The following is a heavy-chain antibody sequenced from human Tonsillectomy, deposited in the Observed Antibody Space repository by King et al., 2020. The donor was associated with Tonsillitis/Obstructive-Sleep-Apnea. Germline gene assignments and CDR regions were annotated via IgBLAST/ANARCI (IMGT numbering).Heavy chain of an antibody. CDR3: ARDLFCSSTSCYALRDY. D-gene: IGHD2-2*01. Sequence: QLVQSGGGLVKPGGSLRLSCAASGFTFSSYSMNWVRQAPGKGLEWVSSISSSSSYIFYADSVKGRFTISRDNAKNSLYLKMNSLRAEDTAVYYCARDLFCSSTSCYALRDYWGQGTLVTVSS. CDR2: ISSSSSYI. V-gene: IGHV3-21*01. CDR1: GFTFSSYS. J-gene: IGHJ4*02.